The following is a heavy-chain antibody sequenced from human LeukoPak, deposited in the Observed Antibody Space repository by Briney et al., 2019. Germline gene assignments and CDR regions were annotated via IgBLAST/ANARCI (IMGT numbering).Heavy chain of an antibody. CDR2: IYPGDSDT. J-gene: IGHJ4*01. D-gene: IGHD5-12*01. Sequence: GESLQISSKGSGYSFTNYWIGWVRHMPGKGREWMGIIYPGDSDTRYSPSFQGQVTISADKSISTAYVQWSSLKALDTAMYYCARVHGGYVDYMDYWGHGTRVTVSS. CDR3: ARVHGGYVDYMDY. CDR1: GYSFTNYW. V-gene: IGHV5-51*01.